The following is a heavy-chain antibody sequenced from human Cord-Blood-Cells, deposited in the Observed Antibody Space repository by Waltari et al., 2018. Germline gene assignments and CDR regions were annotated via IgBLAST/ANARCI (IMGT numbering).Heavy chain of an antibody. CDR2: IYYSGST. CDR1: GGSLSSYY. V-gene: IGHV4-59*01. CDR3: ARVSSSWYLDAFDI. Sequence: QVQLQESGPGLVKPSETLSLTCTVSGGSLSSYYWSCIRQPPGKGLEWIGYIYYSGSTNYNPSLKSRVTISVDTSKNQFSLKLSSVTAADTAVYYCARVSSSWYLDAFDIWGQGTMVTVSS. J-gene: IGHJ3*02. D-gene: IGHD6-13*01.